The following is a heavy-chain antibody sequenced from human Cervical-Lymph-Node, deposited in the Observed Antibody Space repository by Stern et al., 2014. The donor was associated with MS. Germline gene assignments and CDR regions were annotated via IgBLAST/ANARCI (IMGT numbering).Heavy chain of an antibody. V-gene: IGHV4-61*02. Sequence: QVQLVQSGPGLVKPSQTLSLTCAVSGASISRGTYYWTWIRQPAGKGLEWIGRIFSSGSTNYNPSLKSRVTLSIDPSKNQFSLKLNFVTAADTAVYYCVRDGAETFSSGWYRWFDPWGQGTLVTVSS. J-gene: IGHJ5*02. CDR2: IFSSGST. CDR1: GASISRGTYY. CDR3: VRDGAETFSSGWYRWFDP. D-gene: IGHD3-22*01.